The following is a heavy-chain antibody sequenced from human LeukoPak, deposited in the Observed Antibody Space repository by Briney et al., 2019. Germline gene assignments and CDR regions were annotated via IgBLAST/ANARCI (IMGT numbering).Heavy chain of an antibody. V-gene: IGHV4-38-2*02. CDR1: GYSISSVYY. CDR3: ARQPYGGDNSCFDF. Sequence: PSETLSLTCTVSGYSISSVYYWGWVRQPPGKGLEWIGGVFQSGTTYYNPALQSRVTISMDKSKNQFSLKLNSVTAADTAVYYCARQPYGGDNSCFDFWGQGTLVTVSS. D-gene: IGHD5-24*01. CDR2: VFQSGTT. J-gene: IGHJ4*02.